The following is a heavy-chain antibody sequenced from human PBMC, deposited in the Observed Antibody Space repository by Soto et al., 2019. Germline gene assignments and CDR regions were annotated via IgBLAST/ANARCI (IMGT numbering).Heavy chain of an antibody. D-gene: IGHD2-2*01. V-gene: IGHV3-23*01. CDR2: ISGSGGST. Sequence: PGGSLRLSCAASGFTFSSYAMSWVRQAPGKGLEWVSAISGSGGSTYYADSVKGRFTISRDNSKNTLYLQMNSLRAEDTAVYYCANYPLLRDIVVVPAAIPPHYYYMDVWGKGTTVTVSS. J-gene: IGHJ6*03. CDR3: ANYPLLRDIVVVPAAIPPHYYYMDV. CDR1: GFTFSSYA.